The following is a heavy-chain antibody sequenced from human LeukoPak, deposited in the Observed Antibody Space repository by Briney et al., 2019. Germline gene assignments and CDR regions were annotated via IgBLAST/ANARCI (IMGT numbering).Heavy chain of an antibody. CDR2: INPNSGGT. J-gene: IGHJ6*03. D-gene: IGHD3-3*01. Sequence: ASVKVSCKASGYTFTGYYMHWVRQAPGLGLEWMGWINPNSGGTNYAQKFQGRVTMTRDTSISTAYMELSRLRSDDTAVYYCAHSYDFWSGLYTDVWGKGTTVTVSS. CDR1: GYTFTGYY. CDR3: AHSYDFWSGLYTDV. V-gene: IGHV1-2*02.